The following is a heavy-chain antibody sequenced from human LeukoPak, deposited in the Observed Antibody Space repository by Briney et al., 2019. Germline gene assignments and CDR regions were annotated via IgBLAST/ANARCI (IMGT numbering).Heavy chain of an antibody. V-gene: IGHV4-59*08. D-gene: IGHD4-11*01. CDR1: GGSISSSY. CDR2: IYYSGST. J-gene: IGHJ4*02. CDR3: ARQGPLTTAVTTRTNPFDY. Sequence: SETLSLTCTVSGGSISSSYWSWIRQPPGKGLEWIGYIYYSGSTSYNPSLKSRVTISVGTSKNQFSLKLNSVTAADTAVYYCARQGPLTTAVTTRTNPFDYWGQGTLVTVSS.